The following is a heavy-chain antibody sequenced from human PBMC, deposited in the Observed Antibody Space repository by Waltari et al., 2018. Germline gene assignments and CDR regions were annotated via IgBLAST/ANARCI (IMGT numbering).Heavy chain of an antibody. J-gene: IGHJ6*02. D-gene: IGHD1-26*01. V-gene: IGHV3-48*03. CDR2: ISSSGNTI. CDR3: ARDSLDSGNYYVYHFYGLDV. Sequence: EVQLVESGGGLVQPGGSLRLSCAVSGLPFSSYELNWARQAPGKGLEWVSYISSSGNTIYYADSVKGRFTISRDNAKKLLYLQMNSLRAEDTAVYYCARDSLDSGNYYVYHFYGLDVWGQGTTVTVS. CDR1: GLPFSSYE.